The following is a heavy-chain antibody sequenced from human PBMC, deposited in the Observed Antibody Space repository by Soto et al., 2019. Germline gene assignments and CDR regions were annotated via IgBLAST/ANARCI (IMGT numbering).Heavy chain of an antibody. CDR2: ISSSSSTI. CDR1: GFTFSSYS. J-gene: IGHJ6*03. D-gene: IGHD6-13*01. CDR3: VWESSRTDYYYYMDV. V-gene: IGHV3-48*01. Sequence: EVQLVESGGGLVQPGGSLRLSCAASGFTFSSYSMNWVRQAPGKGLEWVSYISSSSSTIYYADSVKGRFTISRDNAKNSLYLQMSSLRAEDTAVYYCVWESSRTDYYYYMDVWGKGTTVTVSS.